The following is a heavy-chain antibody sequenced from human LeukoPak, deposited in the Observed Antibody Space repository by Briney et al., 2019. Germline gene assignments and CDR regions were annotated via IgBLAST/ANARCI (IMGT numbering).Heavy chain of an antibody. D-gene: IGHD2-15*01. CDR3: ARGMVVAARDY. Sequence: TGGSLRLSCAASGXTFSSYHMNWVRQAPGKGLEWVSYISSSGSAIYYADSVKGRFTISRDNAKNSLYPQMNSLRDDDTAVYYCARGMVVAARDYWGQGTLVTVSS. CDR1: GXTFSSYH. V-gene: IGHV3-48*02. J-gene: IGHJ4*02. CDR2: ISSSGSAI.